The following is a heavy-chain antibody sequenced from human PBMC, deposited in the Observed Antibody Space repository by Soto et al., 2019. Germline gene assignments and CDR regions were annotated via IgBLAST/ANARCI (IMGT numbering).Heavy chain of an antibody. CDR2: IVVGSGNT. D-gene: IGHD3-22*01. J-gene: IGHJ3*02. CDR3: AESYSDSSAFDI. V-gene: IGHV1-58*01. Sequence: SVKVSCKASGFTFTGSAVRWVRQARGQRLEWIGWIVVGSGNTNYAQKFQERVTITRDMSTSTAYMDLSSLRSEDTAMYYCAESYSDSSAFDIWGQGTMVTVSS. CDR1: GFTFTGSA.